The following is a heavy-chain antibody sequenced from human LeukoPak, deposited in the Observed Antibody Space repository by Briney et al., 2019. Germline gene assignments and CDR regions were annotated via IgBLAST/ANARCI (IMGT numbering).Heavy chain of an antibody. CDR2: IYHAGNT. D-gene: IGHD3-9*01. V-gene: IGHV4-39*01. J-gene: IGHJ4*02. CDR1: GDSISSSSSC. Sequence: SETLSLTCTVSGDSISSSSSCWGWIRQPPGKGLEWIGNIYHAGNTYYNPSLKSRVTISVDTSKNQFSLKLSSVTAADTAVYYCAKRIRRDWYFDFWGQGTLVTVSS. CDR3: AKRIRRDWYFDF.